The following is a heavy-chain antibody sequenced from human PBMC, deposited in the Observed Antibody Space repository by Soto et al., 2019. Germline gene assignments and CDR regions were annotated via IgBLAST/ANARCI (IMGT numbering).Heavy chain of an antibody. V-gene: IGHV1-69*06. J-gene: IGHJ5*02. CDR3: ARGRGGYSSGWYWFDP. D-gene: IGHD6-19*01. Sequence: QVQLGQSGPEVKKPGSSVKVSCKASGGTFRSYAITWVRQAPGQGLEWMGGIIPIFGTANYAQKFQGRVTITADKSTSTAYMELSSLRSEDTAVYYCARGRGGYSSGWYWFDPWGQGTLVTVSS. CDR2: IIPIFGTA. CDR1: GGTFRSYA.